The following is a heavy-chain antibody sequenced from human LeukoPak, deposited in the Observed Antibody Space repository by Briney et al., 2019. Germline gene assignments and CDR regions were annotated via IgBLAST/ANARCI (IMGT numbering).Heavy chain of an antibody. V-gene: IGHV3-9*01. J-gene: IGHJ5*02. CDR1: GFTFDDYA. Sequence: PGRSLRLSCAASGFTFDDYAMHWVRQAPGKGLEWVSGISWNSGSIGYADSVKGRFTISRDNAKNSLYLQMNSLRAEDTALYYCAKGGIAAADYRGWFDPWGQGTLVTVSS. CDR2: ISWNSGSI. D-gene: IGHD6-13*01. CDR3: AKGGIAAADYRGWFDP.